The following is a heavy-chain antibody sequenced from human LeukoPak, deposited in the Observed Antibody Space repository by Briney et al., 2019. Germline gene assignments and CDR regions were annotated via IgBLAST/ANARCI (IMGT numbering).Heavy chain of an antibody. Sequence: GGSLRLSCAASGFTFSSYAMSWVRQAPGKGLEWVSAISGSGGSTYYADSVKGPFTISRDNSKNTLYLQMNSLRAEDTAVYYCAKGRRYCSSTSCADDYWGQGTLVTVSS. J-gene: IGHJ4*02. V-gene: IGHV3-23*01. CDR1: GFTFSSYA. CDR2: ISGSGGST. CDR3: AKGRRYCSSTSCADDY. D-gene: IGHD2-2*01.